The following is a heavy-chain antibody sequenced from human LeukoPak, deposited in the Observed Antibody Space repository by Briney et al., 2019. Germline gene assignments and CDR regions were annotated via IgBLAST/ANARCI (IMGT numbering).Heavy chain of an antibody. J-gene: IGHJ6*02. D-gene: IGHD1-1*01. Sequence: GGPLRLSCAASGFTFSSYAMSWVRQAPGKGLEWVSSISSSSSYIYYADSVKGRFTISRDNAKNSLYLQMNSLRAEDTAVYYCARDPTSTNYYYGMDVWGQGTTVTVSS. CDR3: ARDPTSTNYYYGMDV. V-gene: IGHV3-21*01. CDR2: ISSSSSYI. CDR1: GFTFSSYA.